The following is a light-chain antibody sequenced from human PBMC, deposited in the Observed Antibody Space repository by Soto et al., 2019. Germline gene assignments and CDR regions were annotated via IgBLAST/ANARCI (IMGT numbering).Light chain of an antibody. V-gene: IGKV1-39*01. CDR3: QQYATYSPEWT. CDR1: QSISSY. CDR2: ATS. J-gene: IGKJ1*01. Sequence: DIQMTQSPSSLSASVGDRVTITCRAGQSISSYLNWYQHKPGKAPKLLIYATSSLQGGVPSRFSGSGSGTDFTLTITSLHPDDFATYYCQQYATYSPEWTFGQGTKVEIK.